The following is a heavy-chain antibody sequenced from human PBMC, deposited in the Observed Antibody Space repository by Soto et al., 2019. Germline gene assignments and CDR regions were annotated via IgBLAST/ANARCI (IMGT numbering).Heavy chain of an antibody. V-gene: IGHV4-61*01. Sequence: QVQLQESGPGLVKPSETLSLTCTVSGGSVSSGSYYWSWIRQPPGKGLEWIGYIYYSGSTNYNPSLKSRVTISADTSKNQFSLKLSSVTAADTAVYYCARVPYYYDSSGPTLFDYWGQGTLVTGSS. CDR2: IYYSGST. D-gene: IGHD3-22*01. CDR3: ARVPYYYDSSGPTLFDY. CDR1: GGSVSSGSYY. J-gene: IGHJ4*02.